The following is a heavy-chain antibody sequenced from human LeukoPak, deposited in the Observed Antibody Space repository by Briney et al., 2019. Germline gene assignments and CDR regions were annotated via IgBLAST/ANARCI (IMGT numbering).Heavy chain of an antibody. D-gene: IGHD6-19*01. J-gene: IGHJ4*02. CDR1: GFTFSSYA. CDR2: ISSNGGST. CDR3: ARDSIAVAGTIDY. Sequence: TGGSLRLSCAASGFTFSSYAMHWVRQAPGKGLEYVSAISSNGGSTYYANSVKGRFTISRDNSKNPLYLQMGSLRAEDMAVYYCARDSIAVAGTIDYWGQGTLVTVSS. V-gene: IGHV3-64*01.